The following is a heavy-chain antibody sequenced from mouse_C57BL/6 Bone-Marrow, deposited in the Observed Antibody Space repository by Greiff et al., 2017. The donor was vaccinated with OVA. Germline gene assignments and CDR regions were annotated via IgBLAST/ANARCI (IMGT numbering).Heavy chain of an antibody. Sequence: VQLKESGAELVRPGASVKLSCKASGYTFTDYYINWVKQRPGQGLEWIARIYPGSGNTYYNEKFKGKATLTAEKSSSTAYMQLSSLTSEDSAVYFCAILGWYFDVWGTGTTVTVSS. V-gene: IGHV1-76*01. J-gene: IGHJ1*03. D-gene: IGHD1-1*01. CDR2: IYPGSGNT. CDR1: GYTFTDYY. CDR3: AILGWYFDV.